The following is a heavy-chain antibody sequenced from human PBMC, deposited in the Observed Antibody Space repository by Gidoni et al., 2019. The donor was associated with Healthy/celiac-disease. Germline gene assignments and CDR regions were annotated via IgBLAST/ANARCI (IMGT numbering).Heavy chain of an antibody. V-gene: IGHV2-5*01. CDR1: GFSLRTGGVS. Sequence: QITLKESGPTLVKPTQTLTLTCTFSGFSLRTGGVSVGWIRQTPGKALEWLALIYWNDDKHYSPSLRSRLTITKDTSKNQVVLTMTNMDPVDTATYYCARRLGGTPYYSYGMDVWGQGTTVAVSS. J-gene: IGHJ6*02. CDR3: ARRLGGTPYYSYGMDV. CDR2: IYWNDDK. D-gene: IGHD1-1*01.